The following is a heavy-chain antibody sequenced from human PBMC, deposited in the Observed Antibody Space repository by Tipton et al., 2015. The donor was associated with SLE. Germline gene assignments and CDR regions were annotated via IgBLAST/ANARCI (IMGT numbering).Heavy chain of an antibody. CDR2: ISGSGGST. D-gene: IGHD3-22*01. CDR1: GFTFSSYA. J-gene: IGHJ3*02. V-gene: IGHV3-23*01. Sequence: SLRLSCAASGFTFSSYAMSWVRQAPGKGLEWVSAISGSGGSTYYADSVKGRFTISRDNSKNTLYLQMNSLRAEDTAVYYCAKDTYYYDSSGYYPDAFDIWGQGTMVTVSS. CDR3: AKDTYYYDSSGYYPDAFDI.